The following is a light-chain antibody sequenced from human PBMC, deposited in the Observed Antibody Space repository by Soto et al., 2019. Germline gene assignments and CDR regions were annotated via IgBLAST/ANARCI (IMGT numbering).Light chain of an antibody. V-gene: IGLV1-44*01. Sequence: QSVLTQPPSASGTPGQRVTISCSGSSPNIGSNTVNWYQQLPGTAPKLVMYSNNQRPSGVPDRFSGSKSGTSASLAISGLQPEDEADYYCAAWDASLNGQVVFGGGTKVTVL. J-gene: IGLJ2*01. CDR3: AAWDASLNGQVV. CDR2: SNN. CDR1: SPNIGSNT.